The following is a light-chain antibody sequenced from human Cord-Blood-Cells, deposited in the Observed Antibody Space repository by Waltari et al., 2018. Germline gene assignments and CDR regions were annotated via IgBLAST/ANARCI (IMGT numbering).Light chain of an antibody. Sequence: QSALTQPRSVSGSPGQSVTISCTGTSSDVGGYNYVSWYQQHPGKAPKLMIYDVSKRPSGVPDRFSGSKSGNTASLTISGLQAVDEADYYCCSYAGSYKVFGTGTKVTVL. CDR3: CSYAGSYKV. CDR1: SSDVGGYNY. V-gene: IGLV2-11*01. CDR2: DVS. J-gene: IGLJ1*01.